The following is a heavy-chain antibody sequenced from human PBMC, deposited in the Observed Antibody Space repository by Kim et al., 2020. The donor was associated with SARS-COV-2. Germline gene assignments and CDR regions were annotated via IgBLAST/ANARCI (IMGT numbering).Heavy chain of an antibody. D-gene: IGHD2-15*01. CDR3: ARCRGGDCSYYGLDV. CDR1: GFIFSTYD. V-gene: IGHV3-13*01. Sequence: GGSLRLSCAASGFIFSTYDMHWVRQTTGKGLEWVSGIGVAGDTYYSGSVKGRFTISRENAMNSLYLHMNGLRAGDTGLYYCARCRGGDCSYYGLDVWGQG. CDR2: IGVAGDT. J-gene: IGHJ6*02.